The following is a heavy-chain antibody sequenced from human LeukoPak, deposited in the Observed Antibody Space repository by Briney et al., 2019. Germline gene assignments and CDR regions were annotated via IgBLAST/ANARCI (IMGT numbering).Heavy chain of an antibody. CDR2: ISAYNGDT. D-gene: IGHD1-26*01. V-gene: IGHV1-18*01. CDR3: ARLGRYHLFSYMDV. Sequence: ASVKVSCKASGFTFTAYGIDWMRQAPGQGLEWMGWISAYNGDTKYAQKVQGRVSMTTDTSTNTAYMEVRSLRADDTAVYYCARLGRYHLFSYMDVWGKGTTVTVSS. CDR1: GFTFTAYG. J-gene: IGHJ6*03.